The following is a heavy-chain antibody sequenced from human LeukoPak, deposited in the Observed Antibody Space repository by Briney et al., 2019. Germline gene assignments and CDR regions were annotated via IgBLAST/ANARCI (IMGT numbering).Heavy chain of an antibody. Sequence: SETLSPTCAVYAESFSGYFWNWIRQPPGKGLEWIGEINHSGSTTNYNPSLKSRITMSVDTSKNQFSLKLSSVTAADTAVYYCARQVGGSSSPLYFDYWGQGTLVTVSS. D-gene: IGHD6-6*01. V-gene: IGHV4-34*01. CDR1: AESFSGYF. J-gene: IGHJ4*02. CDR3: ARQVGGSSSPLYFDY. CDR2: INHSGST.